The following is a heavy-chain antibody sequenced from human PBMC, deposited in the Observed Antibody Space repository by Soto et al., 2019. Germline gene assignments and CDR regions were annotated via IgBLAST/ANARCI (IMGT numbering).Heavy chain of an antibody. V-gene: IGHV4-31*03. CDR1: GGSISSGGYY. D-gene: IGHD2-2*01. CDR3: ARGGYCSSTSCRPSFYYMDV. Sequence: SETLSLTCTVSGGSISSGGYYWSWIRQHPGKGLEWIGYIYYSGSTYYNPSLKSRVTISVDTSKNQFSLKLSSVTAADTAVYYCARGGYCSSTSCRPSFYYMDVWGKGTTVT. J-gene: IGHJ6*03. CDR2: IYYSGST.